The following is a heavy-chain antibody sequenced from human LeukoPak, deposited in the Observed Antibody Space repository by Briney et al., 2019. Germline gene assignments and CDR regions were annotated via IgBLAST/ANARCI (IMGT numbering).Heavy chain of an antibody. CDR1: GYSISSGYY. D-gene: IGHD2-2*01. CDR3: ASLTDTIVVTPY. CDR2: IYHSGST. J-gene: IGHJ4*02. Sequence: SETLSLTCTVSGYSISSGYYWGWIRQPPGKGLEWIGSIYHSGSTYYNPSLKSRVTISVDTSKNQFSLKLGSVTAADTAVYYCASLTDTIVVTPYWGQGTLVTVSS. V-gene: IGHV4-38-2*02.